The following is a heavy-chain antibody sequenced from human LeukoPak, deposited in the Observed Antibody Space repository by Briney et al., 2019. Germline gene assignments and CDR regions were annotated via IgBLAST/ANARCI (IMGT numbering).Heavy chain of an antibody. D-gene: IGHD6-13*01. J-gene: IGHJ2*01. CDR2: ISDDGSNK. CDR1: GFTFRTYD. V-gene: IGHV3-30*03. Sequence: TGGSLRLSCAASGFTFRTYDMNWVRQAPGKGLEWVAVISDDGSNKYYAESVKGQFTISRDNSKNTLYLQMNSLRAEDTAVYYCAREMGDKYSSSWALDLWGRGTLVTVSS. CDR3: AREMGDKYSSSWALDL.